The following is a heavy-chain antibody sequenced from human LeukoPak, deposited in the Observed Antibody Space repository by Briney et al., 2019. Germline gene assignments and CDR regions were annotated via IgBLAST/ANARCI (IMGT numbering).Heavy chain of an antibody. Sequence: PGGSLRLSCSASGFTFSSYEMNWVRQAPGKGLEWISYITGSGDTIYYADSVKGRFTISRDNAKNSLFLQMNSLRAEDTAVYYCARAYDSSGYFHYYYYYMDVWGKGTTVTITS. J-gene: IGHJ6*03. CDR3: ARAYDSSGYFHYYYYYMDV. CDR1: GFTFSSYE. CDR2: ITGSGDTI. V-gene: IGHV3-48*03. D-gene: IGHD3-22*01.